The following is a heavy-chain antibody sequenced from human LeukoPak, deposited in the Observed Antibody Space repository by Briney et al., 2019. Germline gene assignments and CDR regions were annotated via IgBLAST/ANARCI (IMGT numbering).Heavy chain of an antibody. J-gene: IGHJ4*02. CDR1: GFTFSSYG. Sequence: GGSLRLSCAASGFTFSSYGMNWVRQAPGKGLEWVSSISSSSSYIYYADSVKGRFTISRDNSQNTLYLQMNSLRTEDTALYFCAKDRTMAADGTYFDYWGQGTLVTVSS. CDR2: ISSSSSYI. V-gene: IGHV3-21*01. CDR3: AKDRTMAADGTYFDY. D-gene: IGHD6-13*01.